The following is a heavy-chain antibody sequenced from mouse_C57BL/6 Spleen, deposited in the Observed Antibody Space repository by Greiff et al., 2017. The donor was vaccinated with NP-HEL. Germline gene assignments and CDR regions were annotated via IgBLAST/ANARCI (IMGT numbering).Heavy chain of an antibody. CDR1: GYTFTNYW. D-gene: IGHD2-5*01. CDR3: AVYYSKGNAMDY. Sequence: VQLVESGAELVRPGTSVKMSCKASGYTFTNYWIGWAKQRPGHGLEWIGDIYPGGGYTNYNEKFKGKATLTADKSSSTAYMQFSSLTSEDSAIYYCAVYYSKGNAMDYWGQGTSVTVSS. CDR2: IYPGGGYT. J-gene: IGHJ4*01. V-gene: IGHV1-63*01.